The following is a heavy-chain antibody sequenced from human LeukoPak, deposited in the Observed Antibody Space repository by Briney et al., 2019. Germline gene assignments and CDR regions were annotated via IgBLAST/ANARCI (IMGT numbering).Heavy chain of an antibody. J-gene: IGHJ6*02. V-gene: IGHV3-23*01. D-gene: IGHD2-8*01. CDR3: AKRSTYGLTTGYYYGMDV. CDR2: VSGSGSST. Sequence: GGSLTLSCAASGFTFSSYAMSWVRQAPGKGLEWFSAVSGSGSSTYYADSVKGRFTISRDNSKNTLYLQMNSLRAEDTAVYYCAKRSTYGLTTGYYYGMDVWGQGTTVTVSS. CDR1: GFTFSSYA.